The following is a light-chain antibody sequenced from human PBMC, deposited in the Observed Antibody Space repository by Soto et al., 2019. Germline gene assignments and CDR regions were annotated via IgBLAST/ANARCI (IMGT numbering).Light chain of an antibody. V-gene: IGKV3-20*01. CDR3: HQYGNSPQWT. J-gene: IGKJ1*01. CDR1: HSLNNFS. Sequence: EIVLTQSPGTLSLSRGGNATLSSRARHSLNNFSFAWFQQKPGQAPRLLIYAASPRATGIPVMVSGSGSSRDFTLTINRVEPEDCAVYSCHQYGNSPQWTFGQGTKVEIK. CDR2: AAS.